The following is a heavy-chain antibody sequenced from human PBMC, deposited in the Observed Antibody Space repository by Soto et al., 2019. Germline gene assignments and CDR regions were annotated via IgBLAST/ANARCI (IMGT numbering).Heavy chain of an antibody. J-gene: IGHJ5*02. V-gene: IGHV4-30-4*01. Sequence: PSETLSLTCTVSGGSINSGDYCWTWVRQPPGKGLEWIGYIYYDGNSQHNPSLKSRVTMSIDTSKNQFSLNLSSVTAADTAVYYCARDRRWLPRGPNNWLDLWGQGTQVTVSS. CDR3: ARDRRWLPRGPNNWLDL. D-gene: IGHD5-12*01. CDR1: GGSINSGDYC. CDR2: IYYDGNS.